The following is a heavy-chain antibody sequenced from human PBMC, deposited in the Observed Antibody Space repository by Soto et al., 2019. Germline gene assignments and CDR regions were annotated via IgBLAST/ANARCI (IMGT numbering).Heavy chain of an antibody. CDR3: ARDGDCSSTSCYPSYYYYGMDV. V-gene: IGHV3-48*02. D-gene: IGHD2-2*01. CDR2: ISSSSSTI. CDR1: GFTFSSYS. J-gene: IGHJ6*02. Sequence: TGGSLRLSXAASGFTFSSYSMNWVRQAPGKGLEWVSYISSSSSTIYYADSVKGRFTISRDNAKNSLYLQMNSLRDEDTAVYYCARDGDCSSTSCYPSYYYYGMDVWGQGTTVTVSS.